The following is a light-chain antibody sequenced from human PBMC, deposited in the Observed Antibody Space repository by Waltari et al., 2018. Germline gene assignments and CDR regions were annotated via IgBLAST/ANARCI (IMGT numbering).Light chain of an antibody. CDR3: QQYDISPLT. CDR2: GAS. CDR1: QTVRTTS. J-gene: IGKJ4*01. V-gene: IGKV3-20*01. Sequence: EIVLTQSPVTLSLSPGERATLSGRASQTVRTTSVAWYQQKPGQAPTLLSYGASSRATGIPDRCSGSGSGTDFSLTISSREPEDCAVYYCQQYDISPLTFGGGTKVEIK.